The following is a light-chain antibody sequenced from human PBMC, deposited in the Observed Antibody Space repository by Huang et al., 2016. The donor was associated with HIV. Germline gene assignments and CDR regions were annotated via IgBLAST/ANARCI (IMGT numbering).Light chain of an antibody. Sequence: EIVLTPSLATLSLSPGESATLYCRTSQSVFSYLAWYQQRPGQAPRLLLYDASNRATGGSARVSGSGSGTDCALTISSLESEDFAVYYCQQRSAWPRTFGQGTKLEI. CDR1: QSVFSY. V-gene: IGKV3-11*01. J-gene: IGKJ2*01. CDR2: DAS. CDR3: QQRSAWPRT.